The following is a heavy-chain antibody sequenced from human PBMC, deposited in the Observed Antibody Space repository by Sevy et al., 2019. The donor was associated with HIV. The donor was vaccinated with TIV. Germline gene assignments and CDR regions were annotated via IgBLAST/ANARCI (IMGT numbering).Heavy chain of an antibody. CDR2: INPNSGGT. V-gene: IGHV1-2*02. Sequence: ASVKVSCKASGYTFTGYYIHWVRQAPGQGLEWMGWINPNSGGTNYAQKFQGRVTMTRDTSISTAYMELSRLRSDDTAVYYCARARVAGSYYAMGYWGQGTLVTVSS. CDR1: GYTFTGYY. J-gene: IGHJ4*02. D-gene: IGHD1-26*01. CDR3: ARARVAGSYYAMGY.